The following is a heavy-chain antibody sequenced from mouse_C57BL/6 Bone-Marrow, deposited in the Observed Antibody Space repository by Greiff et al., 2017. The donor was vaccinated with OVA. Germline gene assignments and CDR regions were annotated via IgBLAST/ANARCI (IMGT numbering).Heavy chain of an antibody. V-gene: IGHV1-15*01. CDR1: GYTFTDYE. CDR2: IDPETGGT. D-gene: IGHD4-1*01. J-gene: IGHJ1*03. CDR3: TRCWDWYFDV. Sequence: VQLQQSGAELVRPGASVTLSCKASGYTFTDYEMHWVKQTPVHGLEWIGAIDPETGGTAYNQKFKGKAILTADKSSSTAYMELRSLTSEDSAVYYCTRCWDWYFDVWGTGTTVTVSS.